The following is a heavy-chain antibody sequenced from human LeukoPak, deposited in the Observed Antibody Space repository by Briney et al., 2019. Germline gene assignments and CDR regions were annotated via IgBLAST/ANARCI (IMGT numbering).Heavy chain of an antibody. J-gene: IGHJ6*04. D-gene: IGHD3-10*01. CDR2: TGGSGEST. V-gene: IGHV3-23*01. CDR1: GFTFRNYG. Sequence: GGSLRLSCAVSGFTFRNYGMNWVRQAPGKGLEWVSATGGSGESTYYADSVKGRFTISRDNSKNTLFLQMNSLTAEDTAVYYRAKGTTDYGSGYGMDVWGKGTTVIVSS. CDR3: AKGTTDYGSGYGMDV.